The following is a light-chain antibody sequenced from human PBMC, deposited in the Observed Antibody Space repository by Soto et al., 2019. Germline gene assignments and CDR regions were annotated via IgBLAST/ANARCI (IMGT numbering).Light chain of an antibody. J-gene: IGKJ1*01. CDR3: QQYTDWPTT. Sequence: EIVMTQSPATLSVSPGERATLSCRTSQSVSSNLAWHQQKPGQAPRILIYGASTRATGVPDRFSGDGSGTDFTLTVTSLQSEDFGIYYCQQYTDWPTTFGQGTKVDIK. CDR1: QSVSSN. V-gene: IGKV3-15*01. CDR2: GAS.